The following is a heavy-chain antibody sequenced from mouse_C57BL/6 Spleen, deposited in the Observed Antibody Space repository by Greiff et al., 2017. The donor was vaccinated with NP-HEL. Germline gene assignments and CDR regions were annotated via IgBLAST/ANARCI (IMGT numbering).Heavy chain of an antibody. J-gene: IGHJ2*01. V-gene: IGHV1-82*01. CDR3: AISLLRAYYFDY. CDR1: GYAFSSSW. D-gene: IGHD1-1*01. Sequence: VQLKESGPELVKPGASVKISCKASGYAFSSSWMNWVKQRPGKGLEWIGRIYPGDGDTKYNGKFKGKATLTADKSYSTAYMQLSSLTSEDSAVYFCAISLLRAYYFDYWGQGTTLTVSS. CDR2: IYPGDGDT.